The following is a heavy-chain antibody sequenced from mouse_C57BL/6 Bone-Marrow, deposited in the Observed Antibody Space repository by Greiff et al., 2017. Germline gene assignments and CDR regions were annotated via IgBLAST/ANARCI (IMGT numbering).Heavy chain of an antibody. CDR3: ERKGGMVTTTDDGFAY. V-gene: IGHV1-64*01. CDR1: GYTFTSYW. Sequence: QVQLQQPGAELVKPGASVKLSCKASGYTFTSYWMHWVKPRPGHGLEWIGMIHPNSGSTNYTEKFKSKATLTVDKSSSTAYMQHSSLTSENCADYDWERKGGMVTTTDDGFAYWGQGTLVTVSA. D-gene: IGHD2-2*01. CDR2: IHPNSGST. J-gene: IGHJ3*01.